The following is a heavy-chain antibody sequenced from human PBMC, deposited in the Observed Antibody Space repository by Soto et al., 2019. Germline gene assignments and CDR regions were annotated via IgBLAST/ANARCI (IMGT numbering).Heavy chain of an antibody. J-gene: IGHJ3*02. CDR3: ARPKAVRSSDAFDI. D-gene: IGHD6-19*01. Sequence: GESLRISCKGSGYSFTSYWIGWVRQLPGKGLEWMGIIYPGDSDTRYSPSFQGQVTISADKSISTAYLQWSSLKASDTAMYYCARPKAVRSSDAFDIWGQGTMVTVSS. V-gene: IGHV5-51*01. CDR1: GYSFTSYW. CDR2: IYPGDSDT.